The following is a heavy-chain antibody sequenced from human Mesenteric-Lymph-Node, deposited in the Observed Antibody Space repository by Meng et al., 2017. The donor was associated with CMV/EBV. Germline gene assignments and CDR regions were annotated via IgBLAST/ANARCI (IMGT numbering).Heavy chain of an antibody. V-gene: IGHV3-33*01. Sequence: GESLKISCAASGFTFSDYGMHWVRQAPGKGLEWVAVIWYDESNRYYADSVKGRFTISRDNSKNTLYLQVNSLRVEDTAVYYCATSYSGYDFSLPYWGQGTLVTVSS. CDR3: ATSYSGYDFSLPY. J-gene: IGHJ4*02. CDR2: IWYDESNR. CDR1: GFTFSDYG. D-gene: IGHD5-12*01.